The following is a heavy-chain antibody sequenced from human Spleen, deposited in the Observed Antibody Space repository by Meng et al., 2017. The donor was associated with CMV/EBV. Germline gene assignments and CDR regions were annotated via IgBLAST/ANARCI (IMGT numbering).Heavy chain of an antibody. J-gene: IGHJ4*02. CDR1: GFTFSSYS. D-gene: IGHD2-15*01. CDR3: ARGGVVVVVAAMNY. Sequence: EVQLVESGGGLVKPGGSLRLSCAASGFTFSSYSMNWVRQAPGKGLEWVSSISSSSSYIYYADSVKGRFTISRDNAKNSLYLQMNSLRAEDTAVYYCARGGVVVVVAAMNYWGQGTLGTVSS. V-gene: IGHV3-21*01. CDR2: ISSSSSYI.